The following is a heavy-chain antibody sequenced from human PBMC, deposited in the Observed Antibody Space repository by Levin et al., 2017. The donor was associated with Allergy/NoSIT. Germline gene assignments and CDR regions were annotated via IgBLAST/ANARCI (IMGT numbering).Heavy chain of an antibody. J-gene: IGHJ6*02. D-gene: IGHD1-26*01. CDR2: INWNGGST. CDR1: GFTFDDYG. Sequence: GGSLRLSCAASGFTFDDYGMSWVRQAPGKGLEWVSGINWNGGSTGYADSVKGRFTISRDNAKNSLYLQMNSLRAEDTALYYCARIIVGAPYYYYGMDVWGQGTTVTVSS. CDR3: ARIIVGAPYYYYGMDV. V-gene: IGHV3-20*04.